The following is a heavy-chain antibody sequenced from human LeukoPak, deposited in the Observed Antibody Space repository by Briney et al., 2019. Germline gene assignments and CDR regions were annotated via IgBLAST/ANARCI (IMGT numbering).Heavy chain of an antibody. J-gene: IGHJ5*02. CDR3: AGDPIAVGATGS. D-gene: IGHD1-26*01. CDR1: GGSISSSSYY. V-gene: IGHV4-39*07. CDR2: IYHSGST. Sequence: SETLSLTCTVSGGSISSSSYYWGWIRQPPGKGLEWIGSIYHSGSTYYNPSLKSRVTISVDTSKNQFSLKLSSVTTADTAVYYCAGDPIAVGATGSWGQGTLVTVSS.